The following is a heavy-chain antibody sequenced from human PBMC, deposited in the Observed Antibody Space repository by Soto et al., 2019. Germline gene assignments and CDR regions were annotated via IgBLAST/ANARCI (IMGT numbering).Heavy chain of an antibody. D-gene: IGHD3-22*01. Sequence: PWGSLRLSCASSVFTLSLHTMNWVRQAPGKGLEWVSFIGSRTSDIYYADSVKGRFTISRDNAKNSLYLDLTRLRAEDTAVYFCVRDYYDTSGYPNTFDMWGQGTMVTVSS. V-gene: IGHV3-21*01. J-gene: IGHJ3*02. CDR3: VRDYYDTSGYPNTFDM. CDR1: VFTLSLHT. CDR2: IGSRTSDI.